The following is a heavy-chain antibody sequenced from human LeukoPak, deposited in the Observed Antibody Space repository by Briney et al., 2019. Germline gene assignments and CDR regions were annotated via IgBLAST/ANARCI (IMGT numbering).Heavy chain of an antibody. V-gene: IGHV3-74*01. D-gene: IGHD1-26*01. CDR2: ISSDGTTT. Sequence: GGSLRLSCAASGFTVSSNYMSWVRQAPGKGLVWVSRISSDGTTTSYADSVKGRSTISRDNAKSTLYLQMNSLRGEDTAVYYCARAPGRNEAFDMWGQGTMVTVSS. CDR3: ARAPGRNEAFDM. J-gene: IGHJ3*02. CDR1: GFTVSSNY.